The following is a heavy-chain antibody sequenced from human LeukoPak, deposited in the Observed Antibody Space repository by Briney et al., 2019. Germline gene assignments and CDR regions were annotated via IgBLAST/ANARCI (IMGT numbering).Heavy chain of an antibody. J-gene: IGHJ4*02. CDR3: ARGLGENYVWGSYRLNPPDY. V-gene: IGHV3-69-1*01. D-gene: IGHD3-16*02. CDR1: GFTFDDYA. CDR2: ISSSSYI. Sequence: GGSLRLSCAASGFTFDDYAMHWVRHAPGKGLEWVSSISSSSYIYYADSVKGRFTISRDNAKNSLYLQMNSLRAEDTAVYYCARGLGENYVWGSYRLNPPDYWGQGTLVTVSS.